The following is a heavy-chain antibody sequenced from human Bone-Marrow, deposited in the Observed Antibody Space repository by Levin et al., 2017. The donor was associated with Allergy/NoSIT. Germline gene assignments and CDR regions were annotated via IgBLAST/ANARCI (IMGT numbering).Heavy chain of an antibody. CDR1: GFTFSSYA. Sequence: GESLKISCAASGFTFSSYAMHWVRQAPGKGLEWVAVISYDGSNKYYADSVKGRFTISRDNSKNTLYLQMNSLRAEDTAVYYCARTGSSGWTPSYYYYYGMDVWGQGTTVTVSS. J-gene: IGHJ6*02. D-gene: IGHD6-19*01. CDR3: ARTGSSGWTPSYYYYYGMDV. CDR2: ISYDGSNK. V-gene: IGHV3-30*04.